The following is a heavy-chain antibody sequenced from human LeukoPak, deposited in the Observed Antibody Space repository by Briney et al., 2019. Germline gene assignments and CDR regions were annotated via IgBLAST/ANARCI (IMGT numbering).Heavy chain of an antibody. CDR3: SKDVEGAASGYCSSTSCYEIGYFQY. CDR2: ISSSGSTI. D-gene: IGHD2-2*01. V-gene: IGHV3-48*03. CDR1: GFTFSSYE. J-gene: IGHJ1*01. Sequence: GGSLRLSCEASGFTFSSYEMNWVRQAPGQGLEWVSNISSSGSTIYYADSVQGRFTISRDNSKNTLYLQMSSLRSEDTAVYYCSKDVEGAASGYCSSTSCYEIGYFQYWGQGTLVTVSS.